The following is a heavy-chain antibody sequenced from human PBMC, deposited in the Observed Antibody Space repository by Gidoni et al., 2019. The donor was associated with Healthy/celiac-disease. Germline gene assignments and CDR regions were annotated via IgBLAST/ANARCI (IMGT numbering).Heavy chain of an antibody. J-gene: IGHJ4*02. D-gene: IGHD3-9*01. V-gene: IGHV3-30*18. CDR1: GFTFSSYG. Sequence: QVQLVESGGGVVQPGRSLRLSCSASGFTFSSYGMHWVRQAPGKGLEWVAVISYDGSNKYYADSVKGRFTISRDNSKNTLYLQMNSLRAEDTAVYYCAKAERTADFDWLLDWGQGTLVTVSS. CDR3: AKAERTADFDWLLD. CDR2: ISYDGSNK.